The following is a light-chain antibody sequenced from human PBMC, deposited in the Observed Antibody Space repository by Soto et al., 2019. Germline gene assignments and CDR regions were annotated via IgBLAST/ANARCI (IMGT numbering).Light chain of an antibody. Sequence: VMTQSPGTLSVSLGERATLSCRASQSVSIHLAWYQQKPGQAPRLLIYDTSTRATGIPARFSGSGSGTEFTLTISSLQSEDFAVYYCQQYSNWPPITFGQGTRLETK. J-gene: IGKJ5*01. CDR1: QSVSIH. CDR2: DTS. CDR3: QQYSNWPPIT. V-gene: IGKV3-15*01.